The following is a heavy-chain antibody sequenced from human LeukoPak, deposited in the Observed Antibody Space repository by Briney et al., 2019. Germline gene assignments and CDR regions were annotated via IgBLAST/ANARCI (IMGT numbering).Heavy chain of an antibody. D-gene: IGHD3-10*01. CDR2: ISGSGGST. Sequence: GGSLRLSCAASGFTFSSYGMSWVRQAPGKGLEWVSAISGSGGSTYYADSVKGRFTISRDNSKNTLYLQMNSLRAEDTAVYYCAKHYGSGSYYSVWGQGTLVVVSS. CDR1: GFTFSSYG. CDR3: AKHYGSGSYYSV. V-gene: IGHV3-23*01. J-gene: IGHJ4*02.